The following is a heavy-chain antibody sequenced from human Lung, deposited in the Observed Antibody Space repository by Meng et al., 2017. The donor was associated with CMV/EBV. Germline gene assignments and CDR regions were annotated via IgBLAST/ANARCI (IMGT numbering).Heavy chain of an antibody. CDR1: GFTFSSYW. D-gene: IGHD3/OR15-3a*01. V-gene: IGHV3-7*01. CDR2: IKQDGSEK. J-gene: IGHJ4*02. CDR3: ARVDFWTDQYYFDY. Sequence: GGSXRLXCAASGFTFSSYWMSWVRQAPGKGLEWVANIKQDGSEKYYVDSVKGRFTISRDNAKYSLYLQMNSLRAEDTAVYYCARVDFWTDQYYFDYLGQGTLVTVSS.